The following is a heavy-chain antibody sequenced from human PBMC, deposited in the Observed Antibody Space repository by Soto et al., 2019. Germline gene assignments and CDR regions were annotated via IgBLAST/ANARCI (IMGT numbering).Heavy chain of an antibody. J-gene: IGHJ4*02. CDR2: IYYSGST. CDR3: ARSPEATVTAFDY. D-gene: IGHD4-17*01. Sequence: QVQLQESGPGLVKPSQTLSLTCTVSGGSMSSGGYYWSWIGQHPGKGLEWFGYIYYSGSTYYNPSLKSRVTISVDTSKNQFSLKLSSVTAADTAVYYCARSPEATVTAFDYWGQGTLVTVSS. CDR1: GGSMSSGGYY. V-gene: IGHV4-31*03.